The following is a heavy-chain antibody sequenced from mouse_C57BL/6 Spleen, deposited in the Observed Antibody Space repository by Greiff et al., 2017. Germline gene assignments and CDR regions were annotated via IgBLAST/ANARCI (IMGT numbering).Heavy chain of an antibody. CDR2: IDPSDSET. CDR1: GYTFTSYW. J-gene: IGHJ2*01. V-gene: IGHV1-52*01. Sequence: QVQLQQPGAELVRPGSSVKLSCKASGYTFTSYWMHWVKQRPIQGLEWIGNIDPSDSETHYNQKFKDKATLTVDKSSSTAYMQLSSLTSEDSAVYYCARDYGSSYETDYFDDWGQGTTLTVSS. D-gene: IGHD1-1*01. CDR3: ARDYGSSYETDYFDD.